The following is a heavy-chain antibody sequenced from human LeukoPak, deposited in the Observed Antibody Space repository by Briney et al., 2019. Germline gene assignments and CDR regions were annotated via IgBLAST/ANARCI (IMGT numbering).Heavy chain of an antibody. J-gene: IGHJ3*02. V-gene: IGHV3-15*01. CDR2: IKSKTDGGTT. CDR3: TTVYDSSGWYYLVGSALDAFDI. Sequence: GGSLRLSCAASGFTFSNAWMSWVRQAPGKGLEWVGRIKSKTDGGTTDYAAPVKGRFTISRDGSKNTLYLQMNSLKTEDTAVYYCTTVYDSSGWYYLVGSALDAFDIWGQGTMVTVSS. D-gene: IGHD6-19*01. CDR1: GFTFSNAW.